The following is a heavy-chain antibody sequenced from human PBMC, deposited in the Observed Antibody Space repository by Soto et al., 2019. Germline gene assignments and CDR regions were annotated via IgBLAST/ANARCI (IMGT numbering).Heavy chain of an antibody. CDR3: ARDLRSRTWIYFDY. Sequence: GSLRLSCAASGFTVSSNYMSWVRQAPGKGLEWVSVIYSGGSTYYADSVKGRFTISRDNSKNTLYLQMNSLRAEDTAVYYCARDLRSRTWIYFDYWGQGTLVTVSS. CDR2: IYSGGST. V-gene: IGHV3-66*01. J-gene: IGHJ4*02. D-gene: IGHD1-1*01. CDR1: GFTVSSNY.